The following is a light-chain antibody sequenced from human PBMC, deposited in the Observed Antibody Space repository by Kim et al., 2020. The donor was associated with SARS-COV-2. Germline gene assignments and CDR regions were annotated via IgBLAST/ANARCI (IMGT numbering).Light chain of an antibody. V-gene: IGLV2-14*03. CDR2: AVT. CDR3: SSYAASSPNLL. J-gene: IGLJ2*01. CDR1: SIDIGDYNY. Sequence: QAITISCTGTSIDIGDYNYVSWYQQHPGKAPKLMIYAVTNRFSGVSNRFSGSKSGNTASLTSSGLQTEDEAYYYCSSYAASSPNLLFGAGTQLTVL.